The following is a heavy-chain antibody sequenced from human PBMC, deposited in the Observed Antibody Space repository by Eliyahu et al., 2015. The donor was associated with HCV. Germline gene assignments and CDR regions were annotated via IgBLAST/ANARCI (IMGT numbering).Heavy chain of an antibody. CDR1: GFTFTNLP. J-gene: IGHJ4*02. CDR2: ISDNGSKT. D-gene: IGHD5/OR15-5a*01. CDR3: ATGSTDDY. V-gene: IGHV3-30-3*01. Sequence: QVQLVESGGAVVQPGRSLRLSCXASGFTFTNLPMHWVRQAPGKGLEWVAVISDNGSKTYYADSVKGRFTISRDNSKKTLYMQMNTLRAEDTAVYYCATGSTDDYWGQGALVTVFS.